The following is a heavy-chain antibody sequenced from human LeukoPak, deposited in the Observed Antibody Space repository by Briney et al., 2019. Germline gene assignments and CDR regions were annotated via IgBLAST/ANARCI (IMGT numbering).Heavy chain of an antibody. D-gene: IGHD6-6*01. CDR1: GFTFSSYA. CDR2: ISGSGGST. CDR3: ARVPASSSSMG. J-gene: IGHJ4*02. V-gene: IGHV3-23*01. Sequence: GGSLRLSCAASGFTFSSYAMSWVRQAPGKGLEWVSAISGSGGSTYYADSVKGRFTISRDNAKNSLYLQMNSLRAEDTAVYYCARVPASSSSMGWGQGTLATVSS.